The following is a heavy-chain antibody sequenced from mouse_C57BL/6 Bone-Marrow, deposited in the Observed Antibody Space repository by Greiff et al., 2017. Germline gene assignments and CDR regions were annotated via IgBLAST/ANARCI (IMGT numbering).Heavy chain of an antibody. D-gene: IGHD2-5*01. V-gene: IGHV14-4*01. CDR2: IDPENGDT. CDR1: GFNIKDDY. Sequence: VHVKQSGAELVRPGASVKLSCTASGFNIKDDYMHWVKQRPEQGLEWIGWIDPENGDTEYASKFQGKATITADTSSNTAYLQLSSLTSEDTAVYYCTTGGSNFSMDYWGQGTSVTVSS. J-gene: IGHJ4*01. CDR3: TTGGSNFSMDY.